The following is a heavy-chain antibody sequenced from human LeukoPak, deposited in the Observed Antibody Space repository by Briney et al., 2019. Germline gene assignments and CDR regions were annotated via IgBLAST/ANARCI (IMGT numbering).Heavy chain of an antibody. Sequence: SVKVSCKASGGTFSSYAISWVRQAPGQGLEWMGGIIPIFGTGNYAQKFQGRVTITTDESTSTAYMELSSLGSEDTAVYYCARDPGITMVRGVITWGQGTLVTASS. D-gene: IGHD3-10*01. CDR2: IIPIFGTG. CDR3: ARDPGITMVRGVIT. CDR1: GGTFSSYA. V-gene: IGHV1-69*05. J-gene: IGHJ4*02.